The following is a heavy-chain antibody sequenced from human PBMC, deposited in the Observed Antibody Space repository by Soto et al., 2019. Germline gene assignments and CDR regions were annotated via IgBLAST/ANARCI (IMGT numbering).Heavy chain of an antibody. CDR1: GGSFSGFY. D-gene: IGHD6-13*01. Sequence: QVQLQQWGAGLLKPSETLSLTCAVYGGSFSGFYWSWIRQPPGKGLEWIGEINHSGSTHYNPSLNSRVTLSVDTSKHHCSLKPRSVTAAATTVYYCARTRYSSSWYHSPVHYCGHGTLVTVFS. J-gene: IGHJ4*01. CDR2: INHSGST. CDR3: ARTRYSSSWYHSPVHY. V-gene: IGHV4-34*01.